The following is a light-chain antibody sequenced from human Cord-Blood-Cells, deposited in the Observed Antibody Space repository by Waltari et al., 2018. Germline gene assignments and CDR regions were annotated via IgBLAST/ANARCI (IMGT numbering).Light chain of an antibody. CDR3: QQYDNLPIT. CDR1: QDISNY. J-gene: IGKJ5*01. V-gene: IGKV1-33*01. Sequence: DIQMTQSPSSLSASVGDRVTITCQASQDISNYLIGYQQKPGKAPKLLIYDASNLETGVPSRFSGSGSGTDFTFTISSLQPEDIATYYCQQYDNLPITFGQGTRLEIK. CDR2: DAS.